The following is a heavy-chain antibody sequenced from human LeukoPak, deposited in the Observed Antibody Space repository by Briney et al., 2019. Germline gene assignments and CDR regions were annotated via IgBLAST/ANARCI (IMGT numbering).Heavy chain of an antibody. V-gene: IGHV3-23*01. D-gene: IGHD6-13*01. CDR1: GFTFNNYA. CDR2: ISGSGGST. CDR3: AKDGSSSWYKEGYFDY. Sequence: GGSLRLSCAASGFTFNNYAMSWVRQAPGKGLEWVSAISGSGGSTYYADSVKGRFTISRDNSKNTLYLQMNSLRAEDTAVYYCAKDGSSSWYKEGYFDYWGQGTLVTVSS. J-gene: IGHJ4*02.